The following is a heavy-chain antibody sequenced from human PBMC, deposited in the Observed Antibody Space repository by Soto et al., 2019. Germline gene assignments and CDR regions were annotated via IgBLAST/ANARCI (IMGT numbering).Heavy chain of an antibody. CDR2: IDPGNSYT. D-gene: IGHD2-2*01. CDR3: ARNKGLGPMPFDY. CDR1: GYTFTTYW. Sequence: PGESLKISCKGSGYTFTTYWITWVRQTPGKGLEWMGRIDPGNSYTSYNPSFQGHVTLSADMSISTAYLQWSGLKASDNAMYYCARNKGLGPMPFDYWGQGTLVTVSS. V-gene: IGHV5-10-1*01. J-gene: IGHJ4*02.